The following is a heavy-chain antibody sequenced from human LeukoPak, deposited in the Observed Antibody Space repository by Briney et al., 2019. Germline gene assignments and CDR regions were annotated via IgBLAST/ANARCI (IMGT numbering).Heavy chain of an antibody. CDR1: GGSISSYY. Sequence: SETLSLTCTVSGGSISSYYWSWIRQPPGKGLEWIGYIYYSGGTNYNPSLKSRVTISVDTSKNQFSLKLSSVTAADTAVYYCARVGGTNYYYYGMDVWGQGTTVTVYS. D-gene: IGHD1-1*01. CDR2: IYYSGGT. V-gene: IGHV4-59*01. CDR3: ARVGGTNYYYYGMDV. J-gene: IGHJ6*02.